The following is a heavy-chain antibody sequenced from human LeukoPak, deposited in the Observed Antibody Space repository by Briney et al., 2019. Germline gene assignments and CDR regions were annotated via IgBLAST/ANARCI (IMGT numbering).Heavy chain of an antibody. CDR1: GYTFRGNY. J-gene: IGHJ4*02. D-gene: IGHD4-11*01. Sequence: ASVKISCKASGYTFRGNYINCLRQAPGQGLEWMGWIDANNGDTKSAQKFQGRVTMSRDTSISTAYMDLSSLSPDDAAVYYCARDPSPVTLYFFDYWGQGTLVTVSS. CDR3: ARDPSPVTLYFFDY. CDR2: IDANNGDT. V-gene: IGHV1-2*02.